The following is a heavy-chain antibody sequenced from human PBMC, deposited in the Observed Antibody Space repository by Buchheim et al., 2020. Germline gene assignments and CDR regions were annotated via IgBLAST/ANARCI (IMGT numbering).Heavy chain of an antibody. V-gene: IGHV3-30*18. J-gene: IGHJ6*02. Sequence: QVQLVESGGGVVQPGRSLRLSCAASGFTFSSYGMHWVRQAPGKGLEWVAVISYDGSNKYYADSVKGRFTISRDNSKKTMYLQMNSLRAEDTAVYYCAKGYYGSGSPIEYYYGMDVWGQGTT. CDR1: GFTFSSYG. CDR2: ISYDGSNK. CDR3: AKGYYGSGSPIEYYYGMDV. D-gene: IGHD3-10*01.